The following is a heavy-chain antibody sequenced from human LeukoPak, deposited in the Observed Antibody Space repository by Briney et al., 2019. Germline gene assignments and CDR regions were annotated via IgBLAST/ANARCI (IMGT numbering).Heavy chain of an antibody. J-gene: IGHJ6*03. D-gene: IGHD1-20*01. V-gene: IGHV4-59*11. CDR1: SGSISSHY. CDR3: ARLYRGGGVAGTLGAYYYYYYMDV. Sequence: PSETLSLTCTVSSGSISSHYWSWMRQPPGKGLEWIGYIYYSGTTNYNPSLKSRVTISVDKSKNQFSLKLSSVTAADTAVYYCARLYRGGGVAGTLGAYYYYYYMDVWGKGTTVTVSS. CDR2: IYYSGTT.